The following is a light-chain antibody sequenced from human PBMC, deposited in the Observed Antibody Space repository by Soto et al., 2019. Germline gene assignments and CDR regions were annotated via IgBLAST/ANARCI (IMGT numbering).Light chain of an antibody. CDR1: QYINTR. Sequence: EIVLTQSPATLSSFPGDRVTLSCRASQYINTRLAWYQHRPGQAPRLLIYQTSIRAAGIPARFSASGSGTDFTLTISRLEPEDFGVYYCQQFGSSIPHTFGQGTKLEIK. V-gene: IGKV3-20*01. CDR3: QQFGSSIPHT. J-gene: IGKJ2*01. CDR2: QTS.